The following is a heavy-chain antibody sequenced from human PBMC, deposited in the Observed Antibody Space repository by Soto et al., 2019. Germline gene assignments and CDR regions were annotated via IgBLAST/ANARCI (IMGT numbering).Heavy chain of an antibody. Sequence: GGSLRLSCAVSGFTFSSYGMHWVRQAPVKGLEWVACISYDGSEKYYADSVKGRFTISRDNSKNTLYLQMNSLRAEDTAVFYCAKAGRPPYNYYRVGVWRQESTVTVSS. D-gene: IGHD1-1*01. V-gene: IGHV3-30*18. CDR2: ISYDGSEK. J-gene: IGHJ6*02. CDR3: AKAGRPPYNYYRVGV. CDR1: GFTFSSYG.